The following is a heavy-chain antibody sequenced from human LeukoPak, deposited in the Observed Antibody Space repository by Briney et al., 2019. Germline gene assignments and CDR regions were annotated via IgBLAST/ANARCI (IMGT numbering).Heavy chain of an antibody. Sequence: GXSLRLSCAASGFTFSSYAVHWVRQAPGKGLEWVAVISYDGSNKYYADSVKGRFTISRDNSKNTLYLQMNSLRPEDTAVYYCARDLADYGDYVYYFDYRGQGTLVTVSS. CDR2: ISYDGSNK. V-gene: IGHV3-30*04. CDR1: GFTFSSYA. D-gene: IGHD4-17*01. CDR3: ARDLADYGDYVYYFDY. J-gene: IGHJ4*02.